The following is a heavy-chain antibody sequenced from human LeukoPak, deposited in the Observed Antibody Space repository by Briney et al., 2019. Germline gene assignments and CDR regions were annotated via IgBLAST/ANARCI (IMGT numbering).Heavy chain of an antibody. Sequence: PGGSLRLSCAASGFTFSNYWMHWVRQAPGKGLVWVSRINPDGTSTSYADSVKGRFTISRDNAKNTLYLQMNSLRAEDTAVYYCARDLGYCSGGSCYGGAYWFDPWGQGTLVTVSS. D-gene: IGHD2-15*01. J-gene: IGHJ5*02. V-gene: IGHV3-74*01. CDR3: ARDLGYCSGGSCYGGAYWFDP. CDR2: INPDGTST. CDR1: GFTFSNYW.